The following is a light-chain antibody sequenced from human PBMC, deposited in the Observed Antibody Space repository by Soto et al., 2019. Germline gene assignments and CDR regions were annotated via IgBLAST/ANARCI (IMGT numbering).Light chain of an antibody. Sequence: QSVLTQPPSVSGAPGQRGTISCTGNSSNLGAGYDVHWYQQLPGAAPKLVIFGNRNRRSGVPERFSGSKSVTSASLAITGLQAEDEADYYCQAYDYSLTASVFGGGTKLTVL. V-gene: IGLV1-40*01. CDR3: QAYDYSLTASV. CDR1: SSNLGAGYD. CDR2: GNR. J-gene: IGLJ3*02.